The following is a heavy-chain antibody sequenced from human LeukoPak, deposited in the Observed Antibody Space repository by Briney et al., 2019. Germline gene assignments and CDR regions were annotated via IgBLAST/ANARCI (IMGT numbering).Heavy chain of an antibody. CDR3: ATSARTYLGSSLDY. CDR2: NSSDASIT. J-gene: IGHJ4*02. Sequence: GGSLRLSCAASGFTFSTYWMHWVRQDPGKGLVWVSRNSSDASITSYADPVKGRFTISRDNAKNTLYLQMNSLRAEDTALYYCATSARTYLGSSLDYWGQGTLVTVSS. D-gene: IGHD2-15*01. V-gene: IGHV3-74*01. CDR1: GFTFSTYW.